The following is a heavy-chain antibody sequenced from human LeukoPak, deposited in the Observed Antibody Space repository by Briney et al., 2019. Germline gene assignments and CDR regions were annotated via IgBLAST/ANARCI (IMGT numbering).Heavy chain of an antibody. CDR1: GFTLSNYA. J-gene: IGHJ4*02. V-gene: IGHV3-23*01. CDR2: ISGSGGST. CDR3: AKGGIYYYDISGYFFDY. D-gene: IGHD3-22*01. Sequence: GGSLRLSCGASGFTLSNYAMSWVRQAPGKGLEWVSGISGSGGSTYYRESVKGRFTISRDISKNTLYLLMNSLRAEDTAVYYCAKGGIYYYDISGYFFDYWGQGTLVTVSS.